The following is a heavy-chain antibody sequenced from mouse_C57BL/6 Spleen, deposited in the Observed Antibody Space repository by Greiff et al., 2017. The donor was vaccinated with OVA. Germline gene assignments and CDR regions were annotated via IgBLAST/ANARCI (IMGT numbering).Heavy chain of an antibody. J-gene: IGHJ2*01. Sequence: EVQLQQSGTVLARPGASVKMSCKTSGYTFTSYWMHWVKQRPGQGLEWIGAIYPGNSDTSYNQKFKGKAKLTAVTSASTAYMELSSLTNEDSAVYYCTGSYDGYYYFDYWGQGTTLTVSS. V-gene: IGHV1-5*01. CDR1: GYTFTSYW. CDR2: IYPGNSDT. CDR3: TGSYDGYYYFDY. D-gene: IGHD2-3*01.